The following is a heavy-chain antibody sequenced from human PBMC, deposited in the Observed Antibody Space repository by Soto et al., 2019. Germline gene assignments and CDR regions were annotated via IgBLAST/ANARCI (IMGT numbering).Heavy chain of an antibody. J-gene: IGHJ4*02. Sequence: EVQLLESGGGLVQPGGSLRLSCAASGFTFSSYAMNWVRQAPGKGLEWVSVISGSGDSTYYADSVKGRFTISRDNSKNTLYLQMNRLRAEDTAVYYCASRGSGSYYDYWGQGTLVNVSS. CDR2: ISGSGDST. CDR3: ASRGSGSYYDY. CDR1: GFTFSSYA. V-gene: IGHV3-23*01. D-gene: IGHD1-26*01.